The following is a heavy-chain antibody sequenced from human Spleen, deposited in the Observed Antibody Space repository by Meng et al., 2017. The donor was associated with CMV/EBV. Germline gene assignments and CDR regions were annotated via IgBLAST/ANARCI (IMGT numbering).Heavy chain of an antibody. J-gene: IGHJ6*02. V-gene: IGHV3-21*01. Sequence: GESLKISCAASGFTFSSYSMNWVRQAPGKGLEWVSSISSSSSYIYYADSVKGRFTISRDNAKNTLYLQMNSLRGDDTAVYYCVQEVLYMPRDYGLDVWGQGTTVTVSS. CDR2: ISSSSSYI. CDR3: VQEVLYMPRDYGLDV. D-gene: IGHD2-2*01. CDR1: GFTFSSYS.